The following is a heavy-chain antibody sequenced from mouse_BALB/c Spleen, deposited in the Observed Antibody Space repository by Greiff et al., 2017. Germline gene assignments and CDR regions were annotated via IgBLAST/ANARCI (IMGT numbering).Heavy chain of an antibody. CDR2: ISSGSSTI. CDR3: ALGAMDY. Sequence: EVKVEESGGGLVQPGGSRKLSCAASGFTFSSFGMHWVRQAPEKGLEWVAYISSGSSTIYYADTVKGRFTISRDNPKNTLFLQMTSLRSEDTAMYYCALGAMDYWGQGTSVTVSS. J-gene: IGHJ4*01. V-gene: IGHV5-17*02. CDR1: GFTFSSFG.